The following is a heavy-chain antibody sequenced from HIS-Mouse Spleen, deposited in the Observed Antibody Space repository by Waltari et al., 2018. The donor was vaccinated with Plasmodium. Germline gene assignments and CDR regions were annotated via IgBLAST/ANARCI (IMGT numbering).Heavy chain of an antibody. D-gene: IGHD2-15*01. V-gene: IGHV3-30*18. CDR1: GFTVSGYG. J-gene: IGHJ5*02. CDR2: ISYDGSNK. Sequence: QVQLVESGGGVVQPGRSLRLPGAASGFTVSGYGMHWVRQAPGKGLEWVAVISYDGSNKYYADSVKGRFTISRDNSKNTLYLQMNSLRAEDTAVYYCAKDPYCSGGSCYSPWGQGTLVTVSS. CDR3: AKDPYCSGGSCYSP.